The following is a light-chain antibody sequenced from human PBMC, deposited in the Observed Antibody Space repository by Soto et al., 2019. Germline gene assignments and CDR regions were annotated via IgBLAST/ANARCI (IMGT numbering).Light chain of an antibody. J-gene: IGLJ1*01. Sequence: QAVVTQSPSASGTPGQRVTISCSGSSSNIGIHSVSWYQHLPGTAPKLLICSNNQRPSGVPDRFSGSKSGTSASLAISGLQSEDETDYYCATWDDRLDGYVFGTGTKLTVL. CDR2: SNN. CDR3: ATWDDRLDGYV. CDR1: SSNIGIHS. V-gene: IGLV1-44*01.